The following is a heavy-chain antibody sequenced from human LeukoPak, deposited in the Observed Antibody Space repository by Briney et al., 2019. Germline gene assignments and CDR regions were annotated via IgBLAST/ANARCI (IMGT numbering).Heavy chain of an antibody. CDR2: IYYSGST. CDR3: ARVRSSSWYLYYYYMDV. V-gene: IGHV4-39*07. D-gene: IGHD6-13*01. Sequence: SETLSLTCTVPGGSISSSSYYWGWIRQPPGKGLEWIGSIYYSGSTYYNPSLKSRVTISVDTSKNQFSLKLSSVTAADTAVYYCARVRSSSWYLYYYYMDVWGKGTTVTVSS. CDR1: GGSISSSSYY. J-gene: IGHJ6*03.